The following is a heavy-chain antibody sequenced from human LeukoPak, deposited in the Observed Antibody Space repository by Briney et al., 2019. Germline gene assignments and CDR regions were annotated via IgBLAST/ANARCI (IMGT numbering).Heavy chain of an antibody. CDR2: VYYSGST. CDR3: ARSIIGTRSKFDY. V-gene: IGHV4-59*08. Sequence: KPSETLSLTCTVSGGSISSYYWSWIRQPPGKGLEWIGYVYYSGSTNYNPSLNSRVTISVDTSKNHFSLKLSSVTAADTAVYSCARSIIGTRSKFDYWGQGTLVTVSS. D-gene: IGHD1/OR15-1a*01. CDR1: GGSISSYY. J-gene: IGHJ4*02.